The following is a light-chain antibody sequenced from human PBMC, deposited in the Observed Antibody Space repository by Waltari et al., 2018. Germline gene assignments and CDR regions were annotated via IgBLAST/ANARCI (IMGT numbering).Light chain of an antibody. CDR1: SSDVGGYNY. Sequence: QSALTQPPSASGSPGQSVTISCTGTSSDVGGYNYVSWYQQHPGKAPKLMIYEVSNRPSGVPDRFSGSKAGNTASLTVSGLQAEDEADYYCSSYAGSIWVFGGGTKLTVL. CDR3: SSYAGSIWV. V-gene: IGLV2-8*01. CDR2: EVS. J-gene: IGLJ3*02.